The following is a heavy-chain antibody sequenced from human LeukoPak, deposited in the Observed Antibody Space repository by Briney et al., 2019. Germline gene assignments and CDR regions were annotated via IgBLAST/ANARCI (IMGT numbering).Heavy chain of an antibody. CDR1: GYTFTSYG. CDR3: ARDHGGCSSTSCYTGGTGTTTHLGWFDR. D-gene: IGHD2-2*02. J-gene: IGHJ5*02. Sequence: GASVKVSCKASGYTFTSYGISWVRQAPGQGLEWMGWISAHNGNTNYAQKLQGRVTMTTDTSTSTAYMELRSLRSDDTAVYYCARDHGGCSSTSCYTGGTGTTTHLGWFDRWGQGTLVTVSS. V-gene: IGHV1-18*01. CDR2: ISAHNGNT.